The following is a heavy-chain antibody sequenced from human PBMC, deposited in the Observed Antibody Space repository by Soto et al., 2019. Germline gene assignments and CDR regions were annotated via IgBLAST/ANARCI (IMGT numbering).Heavy chain of an antibody. V-gene: IGHV3-30-3*01. Sequence: QVQLVESGGGVVQPGRSLRLSCAASGFSFSDYAMNWVRQAPGKGLEWVALISYDGSDKYYADFVKGRFTISKDFSKNTLYLQMNSLRAEDTAVYYCTRDPDGSGSYSWDTGFDPWGQGTLVSVSS. CDR3: TRDPDGSGSYSWDTGFDP. CDR1: GFSFSDYA. D-gene: IGHD3-10*01. J-gene: IGHJ5*02. CDR2: ISYDGSDK.